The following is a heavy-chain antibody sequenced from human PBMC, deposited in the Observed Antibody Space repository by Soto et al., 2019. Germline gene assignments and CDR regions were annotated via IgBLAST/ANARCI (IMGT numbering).Heavy chain of an antibody. CDR3: AREGGIVGATFAFDI. Sequence: EVQLVESGGGLVQPGGSLRLSCAASGFTFSSYWMSWVRQAPGKGLEWVANIKQDGSEKYYVDSVKGRFTISRDNAKNSLYLQMNSLRAEDTAVYYCAREGGIVGATFAFDIWGQGTMVTFSS. CDR2: IKQDGSEK. D-gene: IGHD1-26*01. V-gene: IGHV3-7*01. CDR1: GFTFSSYW. J-gene: IGHJ3*02.